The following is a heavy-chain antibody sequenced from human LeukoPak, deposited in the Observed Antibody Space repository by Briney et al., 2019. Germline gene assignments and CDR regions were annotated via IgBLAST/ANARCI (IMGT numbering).Heavy chain of an antibody. J-gene: IGHJ4*02. V-gene: IGHV3-NL1*01. CDR1: GFTFSSYA. D-gene: IGHD6-6*01. Sequence: GRSLRLSCAASGFTFSSYAMHWVRQAPGKGLEWVSVIYSGGSTYYADSVKGRFTISRDNSTNTLYLQMNSLRAEDTAVYYCARESEGSSLAFDYWGQGTLVTVSS. CDR2: IYSGGST. CDR3: ARESEGSSLAFDY.